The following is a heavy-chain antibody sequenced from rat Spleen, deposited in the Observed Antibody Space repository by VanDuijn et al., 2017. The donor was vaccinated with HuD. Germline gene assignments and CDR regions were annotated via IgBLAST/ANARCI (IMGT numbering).Heavy chain of an antibody. V-gene: IGHV3-1*01. D-gene: IGHD1-10*01. CDR1: GYSITSNY. Sequence: EVQLQESGPGLVKPSQSLSLTCSVTGYSITSNYWGWIRKFPGNKMEWMGYISYSGSTSYNPSLKSRISITRDTSKNQFFLQLNSVTTEDTATYYCARRTGQVYNNYFDYWGQGVMVTVSS. CDR3: ARRTGQVYNNYFDY. CDR2: ISYSGST. J-gene: IGHJ2*01.